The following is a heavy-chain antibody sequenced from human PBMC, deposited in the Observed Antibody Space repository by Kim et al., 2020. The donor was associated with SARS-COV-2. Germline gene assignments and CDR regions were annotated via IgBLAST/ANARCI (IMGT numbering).Heavy chain of an antibody. V-gene: IGHV3-7*04. CDR3: VRGIPSA. D-gene: IGHD2-21*01. CDR2: DGSAK. J-gene: IGHJ5*02. Sequence: DGSAKFYVDPVKVRFTISRDTAKNSVFLQMNSLRAEDTAVYYCVRGIPSAWGQGTLVTVSS.